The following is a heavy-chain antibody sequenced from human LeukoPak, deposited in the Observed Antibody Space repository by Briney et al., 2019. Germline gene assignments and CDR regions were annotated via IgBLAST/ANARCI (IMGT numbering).Heavy chain of an antibody. CDR2: IYNNGNA. Sequence: PSDTLSLTCTVSGGSITSTSYYWGWIRQSPGRGLEWIGSIYNNGNAHYNPSLKSRVTISADTSKNQFSLKLSSVTAADTAFYYCARQYNWNPPLYWGRGTLVTVSS. CDR3: ARQYNWNPPLY. CDR1: GGSITSTSYY. D-gene: IGHD1-20*01. V-gene: IGHV4-39*01. J-gene: IGHJ4*02.